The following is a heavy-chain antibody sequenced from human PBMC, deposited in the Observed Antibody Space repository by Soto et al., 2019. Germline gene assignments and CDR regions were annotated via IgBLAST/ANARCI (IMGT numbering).Heavy chain of an antibody. Sequence: QVQLVQSGAEVKKPGASVKVSCKACGYTFTSYAMHWVRQAPGQRLEWMGWINGGNGNTKYSQKFQGRVTITSDTAARTPYMELSSLRSEHPAVYYCARSAPPIDYGGEGTLVTVSS. CDR2: INGGNGNT. CDR3: ARSAPPIDY. CDR1: GYTFTSYA. J-gene: IGHJ4*02. V-gene: IGHV1-3*01.